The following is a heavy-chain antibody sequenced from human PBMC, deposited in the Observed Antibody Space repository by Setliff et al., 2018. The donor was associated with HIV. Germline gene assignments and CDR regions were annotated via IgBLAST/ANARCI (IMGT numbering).Heavy chain of an antibody. CDR1: GGTFSSYA. Sequence: SVKVSCKASGGTFSSYAISWVRQAPGQGLEWMGGIIPILGIANYAQKFQGRVAMTRDTSTSTVYMELSSLRSEDTAVYYCASAGAWQRNALDIWGQGTMVTVSS. V-gene: IGHV1-69*10. D-gene: IGHD5-12*01. CDR2: IIPILGIA. CDR3: ASAGAWQRNALDI. J-gene: IGHJ3*02.